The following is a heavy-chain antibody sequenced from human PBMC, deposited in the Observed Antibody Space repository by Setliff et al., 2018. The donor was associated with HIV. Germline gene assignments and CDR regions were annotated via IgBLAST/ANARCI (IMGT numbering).Heavy chain of an antibody. J-gene: IGHJ4*02. CDR3: ARGPGATWADFDY. CDR1: GGSISSDNW. CDR2: IYTSGST. D-gene: IGHD5-12*01. V-gene: IGHV4-4*02. Sequence: SETLSLTCAVSGGSISSDNWWTWVRQAPGKGLEWIGHIYTSGSTNYNPSLKSRVTISVDTSTNQFSLKLSSVTAADTAVYYCARGPGATWADFDYWGQGTLVTVSS.